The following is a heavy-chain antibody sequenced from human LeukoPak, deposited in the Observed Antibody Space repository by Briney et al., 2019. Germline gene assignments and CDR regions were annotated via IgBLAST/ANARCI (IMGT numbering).Heavy chain of an antibody. Sequence: PGGSLRLSCVASGFTFSSYAMHWVRQAPGKGLEWVAVISYDGSNKYYADSVKGRFTISRDNSKNTLYLQMNSLRAEDTAVYYCARDYYDSSGYYYFDYWGQGTLVTVSS. CDR1: GFTFSSYA. CDR2: ISYDGSNK. CDR3: ARDYYDSSGYYYFDY. V-gene: IGHV3-30-3*01. D-gene: IGHD3-22*01. J-gene: IGHJ4*02.